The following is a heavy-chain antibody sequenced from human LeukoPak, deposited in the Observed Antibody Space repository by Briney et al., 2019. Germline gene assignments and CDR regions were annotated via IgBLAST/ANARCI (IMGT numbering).Heavy chain of an antibody. CDR3: ARTTVTKGFDY. CDR1: GGSVSSNSYS. V-gene: IGHV4-30-4*07. D-gene: IGHD4-17*01. J-gene: IGHJ4*02. Sequence: PSETLSLTCAVSGGSVSSNSYSWSWIRQPPGKGLEWIGYIYYSGSAYYMPSFKSRVTMSVDTSKNQFSLEPSSVTAADTAVYYCARTTVTKGFDYWGQGTLVTVSS. CDR2: IYYSGSA.